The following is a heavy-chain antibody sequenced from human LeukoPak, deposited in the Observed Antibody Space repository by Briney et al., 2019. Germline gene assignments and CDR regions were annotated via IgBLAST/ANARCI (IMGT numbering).Heavy chain of an antibody. CDR1: GFTFSSYE. D-gene: IGHD2-15*01. J-gene: IGHJ4*02. Sequence: TGGSLRLSCAASGFTFSSYEMNWVRQAPGKGLEWVSYISSRATAIYYADSVKGRFTISRDNAKNSLYLQMSSLRAEDTALYYCARVGWSTESYYFDYWGQGTLVTVSS. V-gene: IGHV3-48*03. CDR2: ISSRATAI. CDR3: ARVGWSTESYYFDY.